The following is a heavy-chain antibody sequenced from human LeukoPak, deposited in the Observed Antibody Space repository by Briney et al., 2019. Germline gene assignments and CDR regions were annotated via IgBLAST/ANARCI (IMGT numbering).Heavy chain of an antibody. V-gene: IGHV3-23*01. Sequence: SGGSLRLSCAAPGFTFSSNAMSWVRQGPGKGLEWVSAISGSGGSTYYADSVKGRFTISTDKSKNTLYLQMNSLRAEDTAVYYCAKLLRGTVVPYFDYWGQGTLVTVSS. J-gene: IGHJ4*02. D-gene: IGHD3-10*01. CDR1: GFTFSSNA. CDR2: ISGSGGST. CDR3: AKLLRGTVVPYFDY.